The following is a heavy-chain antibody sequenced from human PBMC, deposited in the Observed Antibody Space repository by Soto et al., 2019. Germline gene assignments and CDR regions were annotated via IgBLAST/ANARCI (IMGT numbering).Heavy chain of an antibody. V-gene: IGHV5-51*01. CDR1: GYSCTSYW. J-gene: IGHJ4*02. CDR2: IYPGDSDT. CDR3: ARGDSSWYYYNILSYFDY. Sequence: AECLKISCKGSGYSCTSYWIGWGRQMPGKGLEWMGIIYPGDSDTRYSPSFQGQVTISADKSISTAYLQWSSLKASDTAMYYCARGDSSWYYYNILSYFDYWGQGTLVTVSS. D-gene: IGHD6-13*01.